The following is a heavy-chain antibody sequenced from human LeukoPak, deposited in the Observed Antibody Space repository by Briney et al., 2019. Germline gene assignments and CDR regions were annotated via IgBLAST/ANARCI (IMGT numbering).Heavy chain of an antibody. CDR2: IIPIFGTA. CDR3: ARGARIAAADPFDY. Sequence: SVKVSCKASGGTFSSYAISWVRQAPGQGLEWMGGIIPIFGTANYAQKFQGRVTITADKSTSTAYMELSSLRSEDTAVYYCARGARIAAADPFDYWGQGTLVTVSS. D-gene: IGHD6-13*01. V-gene: IGHV1-69*06. CDR1: GGTFSSYA. J-gene: IGHJ4*02.